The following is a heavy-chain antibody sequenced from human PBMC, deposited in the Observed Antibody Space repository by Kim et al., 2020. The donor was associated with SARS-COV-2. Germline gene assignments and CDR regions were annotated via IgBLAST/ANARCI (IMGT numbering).Heavy chain of an antibody. CDR3: ARGPVLWAGAGTAYFDY. Sequence: SETLSLTCTVSGDSISSYSWSWIRQPPGKGLEWIGYIYYSGSTNYNPSLKSRVTISVNTSKNHFSLKLSSLTAADTAVDYCARGPVLWAGAGTAYFDYWGQGTLVTVSS. J-gene: IGHJ4*02. CDR1: GDSISSYS. D-gene: IGHD6-19*01. V-gene: IGHV4-59*01. CDR2: IYYSGST.